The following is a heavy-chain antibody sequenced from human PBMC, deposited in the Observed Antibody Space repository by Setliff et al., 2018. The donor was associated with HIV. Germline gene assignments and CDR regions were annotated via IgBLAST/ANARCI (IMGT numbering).Heavy chain of an antibody. D-gene: IGHD3-22*01. Sequence: SETLSLTCAVYGGSFSDYYWSWIRQPLGKGLEWIGEINHSGRTSYNASLKSRLTISVDTSKKQFSLKMNSVTAADAAVYYCATDRGMYYNELDPWGQGMLVTVSS. CDR3: ATDRGMYYNELDP. V-gene: IGHV4-34*01. CDR2: INHSGRT. CDR1: GGSFSDYY. J-gene: IGHJ5*02.